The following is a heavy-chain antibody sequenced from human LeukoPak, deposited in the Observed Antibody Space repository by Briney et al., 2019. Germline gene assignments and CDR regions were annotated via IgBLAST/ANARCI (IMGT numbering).Heavy chain of an antibody. V-gene: IGHV4-59*01. Sequence: PSETLSLTCTVSGGSISSYYWNWIRQPPGKGLEWIGYIIYSGSTNYNPSLKSRVTISVDTSKNQFSLKLSSVTAADTAVYYCARGADSSGYYSIFYFDYWGQGTLVTVSS. D-gene: IGHD3-22*01. J-gene: IGHJ4*02. CDR2: IIYSGST. CDR3: ARGADSSGYYSIFYFDY. CDR1: GGSISSYY.